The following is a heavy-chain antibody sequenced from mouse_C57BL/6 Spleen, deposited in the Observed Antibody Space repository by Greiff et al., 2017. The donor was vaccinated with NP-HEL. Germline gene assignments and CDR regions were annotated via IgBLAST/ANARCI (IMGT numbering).Heavy chain of an antibody. CDR3: AREDDSKTGFAY. J-gene: IGHJ3*01. V-gene: IGHV5-4*01. CDR2: ISDGGSYT. Sequence: EVQLVESGGGLVNPGGSLKLSCAASGFTFSSYAMSWVRQTPEKRLEWVATISDGGSYTYYPDNVKGRFTISRDNAKNNLYLQMRHLKSEDTAMYYGAREDDSKTGFAYWGQGTLVTVSA. CDR1: GFTFSSYA. D-gene: IGHD2-5*01.